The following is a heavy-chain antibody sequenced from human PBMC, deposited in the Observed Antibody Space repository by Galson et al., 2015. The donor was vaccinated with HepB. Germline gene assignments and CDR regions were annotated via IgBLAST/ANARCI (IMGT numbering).Heavy chain of an antibody. D-gene: IGHD3-10*01. CDR2: ISDSGGST. CDR3: AKDDVLLWGNDY. CDR1: GFTFSSHF. V-gene: IGHV3-23*01. J-gene: IGHJ4*02. Sequence: SLRLSCAASGFTFSSHFMSWVRQAPGKGLEWVSTISDSGGSTHYADTVKGRFTISRDNSNNTLHLQMNSLRADDTAVYYCAKDDVLLWGNDYWGQGTLVTVSS.